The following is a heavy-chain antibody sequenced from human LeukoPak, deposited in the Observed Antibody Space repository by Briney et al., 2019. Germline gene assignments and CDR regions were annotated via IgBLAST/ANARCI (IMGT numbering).Heavy chain of an antibody. V-gene: IGHV4-59*12. J-gene: IGHJ5*02. Sequence: SETLSLTCTVSGGSISSYYWSWIRQPPGKRLEWIGYIYYSGSTYYNPSLKSRVTISVDTSKNQFSLKLSSVTAADTAVYYCARVAVTTSVWFDPWGQGTLVTVSS. CDR3: ARVAVTTSVWFDP. D-gene: IGHD4-17*01. CDR1: GGSISSYY. CDR2: IYYSGST.